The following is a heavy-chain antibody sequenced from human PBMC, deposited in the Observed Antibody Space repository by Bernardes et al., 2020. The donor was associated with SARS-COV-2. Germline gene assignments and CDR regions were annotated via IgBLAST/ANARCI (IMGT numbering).Heavy chain of an antibody. CDR3: ARAPSTFYGLDV. D-gene: IGHD3-16*01. CDR1: GYSFSAFY. V-gene: IGHV1-2*02. J-gene: IGHJ6*02. CDR2: IDPKSGDT. Sequence: ASVKVSCRASGYSFSAFYIYWVRQAPGQGLEWMGWIDPKSGDTNYAQKFQGGVILTRDTSISTAYMDMSGLTSDDTAMYFCARAPSTFYGLDVWGQGITVTVSS.